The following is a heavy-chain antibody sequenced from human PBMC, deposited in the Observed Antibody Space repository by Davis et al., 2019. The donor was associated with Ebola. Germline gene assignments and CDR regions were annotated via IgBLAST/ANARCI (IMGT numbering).Heavy chain of an antibody. V-gene: IGHV1-3*01. CDR2: INAGNGNT. J-gene: IGHJ6*02. CDR3: ARDRLLRQLYYYYYYGMDV. D-gene: IGHD6-13*01. Sequence: ASVKVSCKASGYTFTSYVLHWVRQAPGQGLEWMGWINAGNGNTKYSQKFQGRVTITRDTSASTAYMELSSLRSEDTAVYYCARDRLLRQLYYYYYYGMDVWGQGTTVTVSS. CDR1: GYTFTSYV.